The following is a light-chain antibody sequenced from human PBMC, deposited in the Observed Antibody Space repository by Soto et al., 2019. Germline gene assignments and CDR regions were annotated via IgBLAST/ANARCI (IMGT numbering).Light chain of an antibody. CDR2: GAS. CDR3: QQYTNWPPWR. Sequence: EIVMTHSLATLSVNHGERATLSCRASQSVSSNLAWYQQKPGQAPRLLIYGASTRATGIPARFSGSGSGTEFTLTISSLQSEDFAVYYCQQYTNWPPWRFGQGSKVDIK. J-gene: IGKJ1*01. V-gene: IGKV3-15*01. CDR1: QSVSSN.